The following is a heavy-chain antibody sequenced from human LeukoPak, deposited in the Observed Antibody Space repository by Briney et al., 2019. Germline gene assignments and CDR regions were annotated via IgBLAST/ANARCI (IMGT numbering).Heavy chain of an antibody. Sequence: GGSLRLSCAASGFTFSSHWMSWVRQAPGKGLQWVATIKQDGSEKYHVDSVKGRFTISRDNAKNSLYLQMSSLRNKDTAVYYCARDSDGRSDCWGQGTLVTVSS. D-gene: IGHD5-24*01. CDR1: GFTFSSHW. J-gene: IGHJ4*02. CDR3: ARDSDGRSDC. CDR2: IKQDGSEK. V-gene: IGHV3-7*05.